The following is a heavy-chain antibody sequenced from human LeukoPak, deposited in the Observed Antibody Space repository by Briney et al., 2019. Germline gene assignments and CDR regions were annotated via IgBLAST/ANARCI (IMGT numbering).Heavy chain of an antibody. CDR2: IYYTGST. CDR3: ARNADGSGNLLPFYFDY. V-gene: IGHV4-31*11. CDR1: GGSIYSGGYY. J-gene: IGHJ4*02. Sequence: SQTLSLTCAVSGGSIYSGGYYWSWIRQHPGKGLEWIGYIYYTGSTYYNPSLKSRVAISVDTSKNQFSLILSSVTAADTAVYYCARNADGSGNLLPFYFDYWGPGTLVTVSS. D-gene: IGHD3-10*01.